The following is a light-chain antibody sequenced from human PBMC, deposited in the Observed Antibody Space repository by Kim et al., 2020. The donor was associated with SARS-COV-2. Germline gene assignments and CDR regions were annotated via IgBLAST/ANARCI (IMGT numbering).Light chain of an antibody. CDR1: QTIFNNY. CDR2: DAS. J-gene: IGKJ1*01. CDR3: QQYGNSPRT. V-gene: IGKV3-20*01. Sequence: EIVLTQSPGTLSLSPGERATLSCRASQTIFNNYFAWFQQKPGQAPRLLIYDASSRATGIPDRFSGSGSGTDFTLTISRLEPEDFAVYYCQQYGNSPRTFGQGTQVEIK.